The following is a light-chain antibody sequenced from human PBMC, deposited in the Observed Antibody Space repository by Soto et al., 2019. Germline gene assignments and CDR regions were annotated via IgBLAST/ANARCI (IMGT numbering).Light chain of an antibody. J-gene: IGKJ1*01. CDR2: KAS. V-gene: IGKV1-5*03. CDR3: QQYNTYPWT. CDR1: QSINTW. Sequence: DIQMTQSPSTLSASVGDRVTITCRASQSINTWLAWYRQKPGKAPNLLIYKASSLESGVPSRFSGSGSGTEFTLTISSLQPDDFATYYCQQYNTYPWTFVQGTKVEIK.